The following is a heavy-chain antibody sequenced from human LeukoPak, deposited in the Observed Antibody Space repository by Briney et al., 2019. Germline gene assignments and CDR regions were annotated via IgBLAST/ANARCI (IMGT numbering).Heavy chain of an antibody. CDR3: AKDGETFDWLFPIDY. Sequence: GGSLRLSCAASGFTFSSYAMSWVRQAPGKGLEWVSAISGPGTSTYYADSVKGRFTISRDNSKNTLYLQINNLRADDTAVYYCAKDGETFDWLFPIDYWGQGTLVTVSS. J-gene: IGHJ4*02. D-gene: IGHD3-9*01. CDR1: GFTFSSYA. CDR2: ISGPGTST. V-gene: IGHV3-23*01.